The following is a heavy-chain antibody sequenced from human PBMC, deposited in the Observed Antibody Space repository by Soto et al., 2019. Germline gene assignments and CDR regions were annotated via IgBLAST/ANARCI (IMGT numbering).Heavy chain of an antibody. D-gene: IGHD2-21*02. V-gene: IGHV1-46*01. CDR3: TRADSDVVILPDVRPLFDL. CDR2: IYPNGGYT. CDR1: GYDFFKYN. J-gene: IGHJ4*02. Sequence: QVQLVQSGAEVKKPGASVKVSCKTSGYDFFKYNMHWVRQAPGQGLEWMGVIYPNGGYTRHAQKFQGRVIMTRDTSSKIVYMELSGLTSADTAMYYCTRADSDVVILPDVRPLFDLWGQGALVTVSS.